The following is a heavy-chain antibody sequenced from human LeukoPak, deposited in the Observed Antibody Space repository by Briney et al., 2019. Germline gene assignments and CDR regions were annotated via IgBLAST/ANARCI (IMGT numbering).Heavy chain of an antibody. Sequence: GGSLRLSCAASGFTFSSYAMSWVRQAPGKGLEWVSAISGSGGSTYYADSVQGRFTISRDHSKNTLYLQMHSLRAEDTAVYYCAKGQDFWRGYNFDYWGQGTLVSVSS. V-gene: IGHV3-23*01. CDR3: AKGQDFWRGYNFDY. CDR1: GFTFSSYA. D-gene: IGHD3-3*01. J-gene: IGHJ4*02. CDR2: ISGSGGST.